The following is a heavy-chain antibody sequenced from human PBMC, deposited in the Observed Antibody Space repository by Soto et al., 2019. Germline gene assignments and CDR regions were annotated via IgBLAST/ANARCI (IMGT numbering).Heavy chain of an antibody. D-gene: IGHD1-26*01. CDR2: IVVMSNTA. CDR1: GSTFNNFA. Sequence: QVVLLQSGAEVKEPGSSVRVSCKVSGSTFNNFAFSWVRQAPGHGPEWMGGIVVMSNTADYSQRFRDRVTITADTSTNTLYMELGSLTFEDTAVYYCARAIKRWEVHYYFDYWGQGTQVTVS. CDR3: ARAIKRWEVHYYFDY. V-gene: IGHV1-69*06. J-gene: IGHJ4*02.